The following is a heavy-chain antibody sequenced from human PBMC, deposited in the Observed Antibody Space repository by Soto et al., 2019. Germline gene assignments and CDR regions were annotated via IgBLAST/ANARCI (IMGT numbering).Heavy chain of an antibody. Sequence: EVQLVESGGGLVEPGGSIRLSCVASGFTFTKAYMTWVRQAPGKGLEWVGRIKGSHAGGTTDYATSVKGRFTISRDDSKHTLYLQMNSLKTEDPSVYYCATEGGYPGSNFYGAYWGQGTLVTVSS. CDR1: GFTFTKAY. J-gene: IGHJ4*02. V-gene: IGHV3-15*01. CDR3: ATEGGYPGSNFYGAY. D-gene: IGHD1-26*01. CDR2: IKGSHAGGTT.